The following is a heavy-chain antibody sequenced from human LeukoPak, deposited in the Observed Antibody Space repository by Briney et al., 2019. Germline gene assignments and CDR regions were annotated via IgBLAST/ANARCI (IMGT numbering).Heavy chain of an antibody. V-gene: IGHV3-23*01. CDR1: GFTFSTFA. CDR3: AKGYYFDILSGYSSLDS. CDR2: IFPSGGEI. D-gene: IGHD3-9*01. J-gene: IGHJ4*02. Sequence: GGSLRPSCAASGFTFSTFAMIWVRQPPGKGLEWVSSIFPSGGEIHYADSVRGRFTISRDNSKSTLSLQMNSLRAEDTAAYYCAKGYYFDILSGYSSLDSWGQGTLVTVSS.